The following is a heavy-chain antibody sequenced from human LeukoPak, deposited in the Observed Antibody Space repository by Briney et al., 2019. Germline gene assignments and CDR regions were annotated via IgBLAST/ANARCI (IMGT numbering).Heavy chain of an antibody. CDR3: ARELYSSSWAPYGDSYFDY. CDR1: GFTFSGYG. Sequence: GGTLRLSCAASGFTFSGYGMSWVRQAPGKGLKWVSAISGSGGSTYYADSVKGRFTISRDNAKNSLYLQMNSLRAEDTAVYYCARELYSSSWAPYGDSYFDYWGQGTLVTVSS. D-gene: IGHD6-6*01. CDR2: ISGSGGST. J-gene: IGHJ4*02. V-gene: IGHV3-23*01.